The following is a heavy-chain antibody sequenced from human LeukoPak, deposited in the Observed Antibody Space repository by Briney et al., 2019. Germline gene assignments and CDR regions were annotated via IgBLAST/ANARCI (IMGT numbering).Heavy chain of an antibody. V-gene: IGHV3-30*18. D-gene: IGHD2-15*01. J-gene: IGHJ4*02. CDR3: AKQLGYCSDGSCYFPY. Sequence: GGSLRLSCAASGFTFSSYGMHWVRQAPGKGLEWVAVISYDGSNKYYAHSVKGRFTISRDNSKNTLCLQMNSLRAEDTAVYYCAKQLGYCSDGSCYFPYWGQGTLVTVSS. CDR2: ISYDGSNK. CDR1: GFTFSSYG.